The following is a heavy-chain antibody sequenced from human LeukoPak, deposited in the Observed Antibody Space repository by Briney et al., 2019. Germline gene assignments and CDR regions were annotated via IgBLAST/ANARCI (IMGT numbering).Heavy chain of an antibody. Sequence: GGSLRLSCAASGFTFSSYSMNWVRQAPGKGLEWVSSISSSSSYIYYADSVKGRFTISRDNAKNSLYLQMNSLRAEDTAVYYCARYGSGNKPFDYWGQGTLVTVSS. J-gene: IGHJ4*02. D-gene: IGHD3-10*01. V-gene: IGHV3-21*01. CDR1: GFTFSSYS. CDR3: ARYGSGNKPFDY. CDR2: ISSSSSYI.